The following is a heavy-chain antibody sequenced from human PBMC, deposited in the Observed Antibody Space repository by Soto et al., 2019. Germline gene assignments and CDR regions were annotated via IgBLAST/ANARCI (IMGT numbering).Heavy chain of an antibody. Sequence: ASWLKSVGHYVRRVLKTKGKGLEWVSVIYSGGSTYYADSVKGRFTISRDNSKNTLYLQMNSLRAEDTAVYYCAREPSYGSGSRIYYYYGMDVWGQGTTVTVSS. V-gene: IGHV3-66*01. D-gene: IGHD3-10*01. CDR3: AREPSYGSGSRIYYYYGMDV. CDR1: WLKSVGHY. J-gene: IGHJ6*02. CDR2: IYSGGST.